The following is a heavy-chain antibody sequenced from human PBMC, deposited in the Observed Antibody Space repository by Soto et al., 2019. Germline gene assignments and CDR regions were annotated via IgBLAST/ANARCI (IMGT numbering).Heavy chain of an antibody. CDR1: GGTFSSYA. D-gene: IGHD5-12*01. J-gene: IGHJ4*02. CDR3: AKGPLGSGYDLDY. CDR2: IIPIFGTA. V-gene: IGHV1-69*13. Sequence: SVKVSCKASGGTFSSYAISWVRQAPGQGLEWMGGIIPIFGTANYAQKFQGRVTITADESTSTAYMELSSLRAEDTAVYYCAKGPLGSGYDLDYWGQGTLVTVSS.